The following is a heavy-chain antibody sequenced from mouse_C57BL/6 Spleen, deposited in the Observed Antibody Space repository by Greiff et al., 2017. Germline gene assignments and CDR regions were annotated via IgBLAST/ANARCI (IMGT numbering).Heavy chain of an antibody. Sequence: VQLQQSGAELERPGASVTLSCKASGYTFTDYEMHWVKQTPVHGLEWIGALDPETGGTAYNQKFKGKAILTADKSSSTAYMELRSLTSEDSAVYCCTRGPPYWGQGTLVTVSA. CDR1: GYTFTDYE. CDR3: TRGPPY. V-gene: IGHV1-15*01. CDR2: LDPETGGT. J-gene: IGHJ3*01.